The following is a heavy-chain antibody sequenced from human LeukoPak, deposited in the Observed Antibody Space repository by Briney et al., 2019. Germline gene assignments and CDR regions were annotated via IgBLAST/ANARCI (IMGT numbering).Heavy chain of an antibody. D-gene: IGHD3-3*01. V-gene: IGHV4-34*01. CDR1: GGSFSGYY. CDR3: ARFTLGITIFGVVIYAQSFDY. J-gene: IGHJ4*02. Sequence: SETLSLTCAVYGGSFSGYYWSWIRQPPGKGLEWIGEINQSGSTNYNPSLKSRVTISVDTSKNQFSLKLSSVTAADTAVYYCARFTLGITIFGVVIYAQSFDYWGQGTLVTVSS. CDR2: INQSGST.